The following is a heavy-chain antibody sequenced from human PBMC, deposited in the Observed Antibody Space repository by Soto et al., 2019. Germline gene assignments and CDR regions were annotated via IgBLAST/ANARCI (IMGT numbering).Heavy chain of an antibody. D-gene: IGHD3-10*01. Sequence: SETLSLTCAVYGGSFSGYYWSWIGLPPGKGLEWIGEINHSGSTNYNPSLKSRVTISVDTSKNQFSLKLSSVTAADTAVYYCARRGSYYGSGSYSIWGYNWFDPWGQRTLVTVSS. CDR1: GGSFSGYY. CDR3: ARRGSYYGSGSYSIWGYNWFDP. J-gene: IGHJ5*02. V-gene: IGHV4-34*01. CDR2: INHSGST.